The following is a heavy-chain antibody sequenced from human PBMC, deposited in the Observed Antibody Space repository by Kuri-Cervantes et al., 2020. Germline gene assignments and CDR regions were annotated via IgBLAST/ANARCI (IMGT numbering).Heavy chain of an antibody. V-gene: IGHV3-30*07. D-gene: IGHD2-2*01. J-gene: IGHJ3*02. Sequence: GESLKIPCAASGFTFSSYAMHWVRQAPGKGLEWVAVIWYDGSNKYYADSVKGRFTISRDNSKNTLYLQMNSLRAEDTAVYYCARDSDIVVVPAANHDAFDIWGQGTMVTVSS. CDR3: ARDSDIVVVPAANHDAFDI. CDR2: IWYDGSNK. CDR1: GFTFSSYA.